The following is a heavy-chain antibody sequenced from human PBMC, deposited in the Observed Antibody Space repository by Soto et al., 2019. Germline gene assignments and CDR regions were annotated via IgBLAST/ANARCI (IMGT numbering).Heavy chain of an antibody. V-gene: IGHV4-34*01. J-gene: IGHJ4*02. D-gene: IGHD6-19*01. CDR1: GGSFSGYY. CDR3: GIAIAVAGAFSRDY. Sequence: SETLSLTCAVYGGSFSGYYWSWIRQPPGKGLEWIGEINHSGSTNYNPSLKSRVTISVDTSKNQFSLKLSSVTAADTAVYYCGIAIAVAGAFSRDYWGQGTLVTVSS. CDR2: INHSGST.